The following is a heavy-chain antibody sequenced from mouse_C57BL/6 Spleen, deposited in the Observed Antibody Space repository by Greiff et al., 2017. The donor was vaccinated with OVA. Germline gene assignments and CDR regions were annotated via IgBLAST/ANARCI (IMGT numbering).Heavy chain of an antibody. Sequence: ESGAELARPGASVKLSCKASGYTFTSYGISWVKQRTGQGLEWIGEIYPRSGNTYYNEKFKGKATLTADKSSSTAYMELRSLTSEDSAVYFCARDYGSSYANAMDYWGQGTSVTVSS. J-gene: IGHJ4*01. CDR2: IYPRSGNT. CDR3: ARDYGSSYANAMDY. CDR1: GYTFTSYG. D-gene: IGHD1-1*01. V-gene: IGHV1-81*01.